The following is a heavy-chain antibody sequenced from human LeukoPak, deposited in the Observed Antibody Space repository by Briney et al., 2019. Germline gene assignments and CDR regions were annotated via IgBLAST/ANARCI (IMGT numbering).Heavy chain of an antibody. CDR2: IYYSGST. Sequence: PSQTLSLTCTVSGGSISSGGYYWGWIRQPPGKGLEWIGSIYYSGSTYYNPSLKSRVTISVDTSKNQFSLKLSSVTAADTAVYYCARGTLWFGESPGMDVWGQGTTVTVSS. D-gene: IGHD3-10*01. CDR3: ARGTLWFGESPGMDV. V-gene: IGHV4-39*07. CDR1: GGSISSGGYY. J-gene: IGHJ6*02.